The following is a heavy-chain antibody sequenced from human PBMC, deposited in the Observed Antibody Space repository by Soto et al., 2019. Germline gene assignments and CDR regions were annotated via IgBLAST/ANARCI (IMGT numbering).Heavy chain of an antibody. CDR1: GGSFSGYY. V-gene: IGHV4-34*01. J-gene: IGHJ4*02. D-gene: IGHD4-4*01. Sequence: PSETLSLTCAVYGGSFSGYYWSWIRQPPGKGLEWIGEINHSGITNYNPSLKSRVTISVDTSKNQFSLKLSSVTAGDTAVYYCARGVSNYDMVFDYWGQGALVTVSS. CDR2: INHSGIT. CDR3: ARGVSNYDMVFDY.